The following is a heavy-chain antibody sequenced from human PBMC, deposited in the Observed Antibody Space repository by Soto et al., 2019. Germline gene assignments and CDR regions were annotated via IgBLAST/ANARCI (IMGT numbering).Heavy chain of an antibody. CDR2: IIRIFGTA. CDR1: GGTFSTYG. Sequence: VSCKASGGTFSTYGVSWVRQAPGQGLEWMGGIIRIFGTAKYARKFQGRVTVTADESTSTAYMELSSLRSEDTAVYYCARALGMSYFDFWGQGTLVTVSS. J-gene: IGHJ4*02. V-gene: IGHV1-69*01. CDR3: ARALGMSYFDF.